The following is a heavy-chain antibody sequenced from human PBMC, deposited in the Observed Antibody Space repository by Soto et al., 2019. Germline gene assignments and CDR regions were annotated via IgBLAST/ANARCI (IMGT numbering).Heavy chain of an antibody. CDR2: LNAGNDNT. CDR1: GYTFTTYV. CDR3: ARVGQNYYGMDV. J-gene: IGHJ6*02. V-gene: IGHV1-3*01. Sequence: ASGKVSCKASGYTFTTYVMHWVRQAPGQRLEWMGWLNAGNDNTEYSQKLQGRVTITRDTSASTVYMELSSLSSEDTAVYYCARVGQNYYGMDVWG. D-gene: IGHD3-3*01.